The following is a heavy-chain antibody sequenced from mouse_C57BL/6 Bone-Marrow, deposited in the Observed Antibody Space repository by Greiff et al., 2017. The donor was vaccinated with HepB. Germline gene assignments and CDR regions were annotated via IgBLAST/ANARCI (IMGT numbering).Heavy chain of an antibody. CDR2: INPNNGGT. D-gene: IGHD1-1*01. J-gene: IGHJ3*01. CDR1: GYTFTDYN. V-gene: IGHV1-18*01. Sequence: EVQLQESGPELVKPGASVKIPCKASGYTFTDYNMDWVKQSHGKSLEWIGDINPNNGGTIYNQKFKGKATLTVDKSSSTAYMELRSLTSEDTAVYYCARERNIYYYGSRAYWGQGTLVTVSA. CDR3: ARERNIYYYGSRAY.